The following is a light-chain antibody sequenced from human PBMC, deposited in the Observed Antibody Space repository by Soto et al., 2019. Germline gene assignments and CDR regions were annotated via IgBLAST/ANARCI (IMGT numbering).Light chain of an antibody. CDR2: GAS. CDR1: QSVSSSY. J-gene: IGKJ1*01. Sequence: IVLPQSPATLSLSPGERSTLACISSQSVSSSYLAWYQQKPGQAPRLLIYGASSRATGIPDRFSGSGSGTDFTLTISRLEPEDFAVYYCQQYGSSLRTFGQGTKVDIK. CDR3: QQYGSSLRT. V-gene: IGKV3-20*01.